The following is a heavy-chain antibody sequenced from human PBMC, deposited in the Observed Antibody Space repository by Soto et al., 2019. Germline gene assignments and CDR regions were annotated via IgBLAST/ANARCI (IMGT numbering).Heavy chain of an antibody. CDR2: INHSGST. V-gene: IGHV4-34*01. CDR1: GGSFSGYY. CDR3: ATRTVTTSPPRY. Sequence: PSETLSLTCAVYGGSFSGYYWSWIRQPPGKGLEWIGEINHSGSTNYNPSLKSRVTISVDTSKNQFSLKLSSATAADTAVYYCATRTVTTSPPRYWGQGTIVTVYS. D-gene: IGHD4-17*01. J-gene: IGHJ4*02.